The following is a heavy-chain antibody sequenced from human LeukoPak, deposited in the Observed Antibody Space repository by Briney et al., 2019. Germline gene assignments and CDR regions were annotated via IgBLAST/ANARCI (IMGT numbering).Heavy chain of an antibody. D-gene: IGHD6-6*01. CDR1: GYTFTSYY. CDR3: AREGGVSPAFDI. J-gene: IGHJ3*02. Sequence: ASAKVSCKASGYTFTSYYMHWVRQAPGQGLELMGLINPSGGSTSYTQKFQGRVTMTRDTSTSTVYMELSSLRSEDTAVYYCAREGGVSPAFDIWGQGTMVTVSS. V-gene: IGHV1-46*01. CDR2: INPSGGST.